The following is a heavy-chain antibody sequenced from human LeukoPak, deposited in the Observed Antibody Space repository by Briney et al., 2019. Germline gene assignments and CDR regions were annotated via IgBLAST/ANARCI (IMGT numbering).Heavy chain of an antibody. Sequence: SVKVSCKASGGTFSSYAISWVLQAPGQGLEWMGRIIPIFGTANYAQKIQGRVTITTDESTSTAYMELSSLRSEDTAVYYCARYQVFGWQWLVHWFDPWGQGTLVTVSS. CDR1: GGTFSSYA. D-gene: IGHD6-19*01. CDR2: IIPIFGTA. J-gene: IGHJ5*02. V-gene: IGHV1-69*05. CDR3: ARYQVFGWQWLVHWFDP.